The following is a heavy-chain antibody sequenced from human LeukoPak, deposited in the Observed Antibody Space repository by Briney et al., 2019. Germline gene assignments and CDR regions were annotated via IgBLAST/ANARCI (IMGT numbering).Heavy chain of an antibody. CDR3: AREGYCSSSSCNNWLDP. CDR1: GGSLSSYY. CDR2: IYYSGST. D-gene: IGHD2-2*01. V-gene: IGHV4-59*01. Sequence: SETLSLTCTVSGGSLSSYYWSWIRQPPGKGLEWIGYIYYSGSTNYNPSLKSRVTMSVDTSKNQFSLKPTSVTAADTAVYYCAREGYCSSSSCNNWLDPWGQGTLVTVSS. J-gene: IGHJ5*02.